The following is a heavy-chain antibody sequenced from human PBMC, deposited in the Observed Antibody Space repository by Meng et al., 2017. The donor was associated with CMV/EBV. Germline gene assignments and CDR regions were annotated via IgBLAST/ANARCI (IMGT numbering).Heavy chain of an antibody. CDR2: ISAYNGNT. V-gene: IGHV1-18*01. Sequence: ASVKVSCKVSGYTFTSYGISWVRQAPGQGLEWMGWISAYNGNTNYAQKLQGRVTMTTDTSTSTAYMELRSLRSDDTAVYYCARDGRGIWDCSSTSCYNPYYYYGMDVWGQGTTVTVSS. D-gene: IGHD2-2*02. CDR3: ARDGRGIWDCSSTSCYNPYYYYGMDV. CDR1: GYTFTSYG. J-gene: IGHJ6*02.